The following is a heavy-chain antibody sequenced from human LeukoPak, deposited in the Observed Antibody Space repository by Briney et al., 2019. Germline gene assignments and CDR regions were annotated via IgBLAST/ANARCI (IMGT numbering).Heavy chain of an antibody. CDR2: INPSGGST. Sequence: ASVKVSCKASGYTCTGYYIHWVRQAPGQGLEWLGIINPSGGSTSYAQKFQGRVTMTRDTSTSTVYMELSSLRSEDTAVYYCARVMQQQLVRNYYYYGMDVWGQGTTVTVSS. J-gene: IGHJ6*02. CDR1: GYTCTGYY. D-gene: IGHD6-13*01. CDR3: ARVMQQQLVRNYYYYGMDV. V-gene: IGHV1-46*01.